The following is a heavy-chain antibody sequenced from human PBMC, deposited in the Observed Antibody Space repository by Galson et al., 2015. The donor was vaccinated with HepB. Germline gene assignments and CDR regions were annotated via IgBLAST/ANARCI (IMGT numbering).Heavy chain of an antibody. Sequence: ETLSLTCTVSGGSISSSSYYWGWIRQPPGKGLEWIGSIYYSGSTYYNPSLKSRVTISVDTSKNQFSLKLSSVTAADTAVYYCARHGFHAFDWLLLDAFDIWGQGTMVTVSS. CDR1: GGSISSSSYY. D-gene: IGHD3-9*01. CDR2: IYYSGST. V-gene: IGHV4-39*01. CDR3: ARHGFHAFDWLLLDAFDI. J-gene: IGHJ3*02.